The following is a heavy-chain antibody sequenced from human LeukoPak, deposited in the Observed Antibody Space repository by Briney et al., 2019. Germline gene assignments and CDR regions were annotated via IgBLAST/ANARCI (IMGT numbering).Heavy chain of an antibody. V-gene: IGHV3-53*01. D-gene: IGHD6-19*01. CDR1: GISVSSNY. CDR2: IYSGGST. Sequence: GGSLTLSCAASGISVSSNYMNWVRQAPGKGLERVSVIYSGGSTYYADSVKGRFTISRDNSKNTLYLQMNSLRAEDTAVYYCARDSRSGWGNWFDPWGQGTLVTVSS. J-gene: IGHJ5*02. CDR3: ARDSRSGWGNWFDP.